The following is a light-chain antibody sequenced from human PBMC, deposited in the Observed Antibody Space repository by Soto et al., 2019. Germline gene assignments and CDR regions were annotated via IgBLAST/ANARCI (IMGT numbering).Light chain of an antibody. CDR3: XXXXNWPPWT. Sequence: EIVMTQSPATLSVSPGERATLSCRASQSVSSNLAWYQQKPGQAPRLLIYGASTRATGIPARFSGSGSGTEFXXTXSXXXXEDXXVXXXXXXXNWPPWTFGQGTKVEIK. CDR1: QSVSSN. J-gene: IGKJ1*01. V-gene: IGKV3-15*01. CDR2: GAS.